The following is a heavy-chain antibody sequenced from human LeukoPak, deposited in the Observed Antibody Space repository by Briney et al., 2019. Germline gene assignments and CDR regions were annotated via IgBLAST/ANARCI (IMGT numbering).Heavy chain of an antibody. CDR2: IYPGDSDT. D-gene: IGHD3-10*01. CDR3: ARQKNTMVRGASNLDY. J-gene: IGHJ4*02. Sequence: HGESLKISCQGSGYSFTSYWIGWVRQLPGKGLEWMGIIYPGDSDTRYSPSFQGQVTISADNSISTAYLQWSSLKASDTAMYFCARQKNTMVRGASNLDYWGQGTLVTVSS. CDR1: GYSFTSYW. V-gene: IGHV5-51*01.